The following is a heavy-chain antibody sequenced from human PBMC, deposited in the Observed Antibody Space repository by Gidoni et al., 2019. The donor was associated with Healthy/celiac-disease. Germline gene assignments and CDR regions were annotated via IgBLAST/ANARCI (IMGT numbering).Heavy chain of an antibody. CDR1: GFTFDDYA. D-gene: IGHD6-13*01. CDR2: IIWNSGSI. CDR3: AKDRGSSWTLPFDY. Sequence: EVQLMESGGGLVQHGRSLRLSCAASGFTFDDYAMHWVRQAPGKGLEWVSGIIWNSGSIGYADSVKGRFTISRDNAKNSLYLQMNSLRAEDTALYYCAKDRGSSWTLPFDYWGQGTLVTVSS. V-gene: IGHV3-9*01. J-gene: IGHJ4*02.